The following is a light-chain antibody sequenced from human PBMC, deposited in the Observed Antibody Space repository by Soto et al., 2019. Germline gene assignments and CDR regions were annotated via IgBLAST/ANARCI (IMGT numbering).Light chain of an antibody. CDR3: QQYNDWWT. CDR1: QSVSTS. J-gene: IGKJ1*01. Sequence: EIVMTQSPATLSLSPGERATLSCRASQSVSTSLAWYQQKPGQPPRLLIYGASTRATGVPGRFSGSGSGTEFTLTISSLQSEDFAVYYCQQYNDWWTFGQGTKVDI. V-gene: IGKV3-15*01. CDR2: GAS.